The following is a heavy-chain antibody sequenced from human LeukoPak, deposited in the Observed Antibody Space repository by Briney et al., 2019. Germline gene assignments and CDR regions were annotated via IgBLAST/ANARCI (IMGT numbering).Heavy chain of an antibody. Sequence: GSLRLSCAASGFSLSGYGMHWVCQAPGKGLEWVAVISYDGSKKYYADSVKGRFTISRDNSKNTQYLEMNSLKAEDTAVYYCARVRAPHYYDYWGQGTLVTVSS. J-gene: IGHJ4*02. V-gene: IGHV3-30-3*01. CDR2: ISYDGSKK. CDR3: ARVRAPHYYDY. CDR1: GFSLSGYG.